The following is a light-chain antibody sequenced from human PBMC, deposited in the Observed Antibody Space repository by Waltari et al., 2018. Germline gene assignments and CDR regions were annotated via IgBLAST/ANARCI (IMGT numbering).Light chain of an antibody. CDR3: GAWDDSLNGYV. Sequence: SGTPGQRVAISCSGSSSNIETNTVNWYQQLPGTAPKLLIYSDNQRPSGVPDRFSGSKSGTSASLAISGLQSEDEADYYCGAWDDSLNGYVFGTGTKVTVL. V-gene: IGLV1-44*01. CDR2: SDN. J-gene: IGLJ1*01. CDR1: SSNIETNT.